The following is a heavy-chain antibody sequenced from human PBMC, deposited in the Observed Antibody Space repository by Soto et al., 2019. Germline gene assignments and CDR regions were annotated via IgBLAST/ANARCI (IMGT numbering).Heavy chain of an antibody. V-gene: IGHV3-23*01. CDR1: GFTFRSYA. CDR2: ISDSGGGT. D-gene: IGHD5-12*01. J-gene: IGHJ4*02. Sequence: EVQLLESGGGLVQPGGSLRLSCAASGFTFRSYAMNWVRQAPGKGLECVSVISDSGGGTYYADSAKGRFTISRDNSKNTLYLQMNSLRAEDTAVYYCVKGGRGSSGYFYYWGQGTLVTVSS. CDR3: VKGGRGSSGYFYY.